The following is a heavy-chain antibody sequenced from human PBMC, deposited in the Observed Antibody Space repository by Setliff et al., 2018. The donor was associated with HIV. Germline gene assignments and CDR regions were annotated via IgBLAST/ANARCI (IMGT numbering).Heavy chain of an antibody. J-gene: IGHJ4*02. D-gene: IGHD3-10*01. Sequence: ASVKVSCKASGYTFIGHYIHWVRQAPGQGLEWMGWINPNSGDTKYAQKFQDRVSLTRDTSLSTAYMELSSLTSDDTAVYFCARSYYGSGSYQGVLDYWGQGTLVTVSS. V-gene: IGHV1-2*02. CDR1: GYTFIGHY. CDR2: INPNSGDT. CDR3: ARSYYGSGSYQGVLDY.